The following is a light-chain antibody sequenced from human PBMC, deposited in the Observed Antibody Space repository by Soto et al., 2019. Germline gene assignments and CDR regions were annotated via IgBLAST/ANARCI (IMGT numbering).Light chain of an antibody. CDR3: AAWDVSLVV. Sequence: QAVVTQPPSASGTPGQRVTISCSGSSSNIGTNTVIWYQQLPGAAPKLLIYSDNQRPSGVPDRLSGSKSGTSASLAISGLQSEDEADYYCAAWDVSLVVFGGGTKVTVL. J-gene: IGLJ2*01. CDR1: SSNIGTNT. CDR2: SDN. V-gene: IGLV1-44*01.